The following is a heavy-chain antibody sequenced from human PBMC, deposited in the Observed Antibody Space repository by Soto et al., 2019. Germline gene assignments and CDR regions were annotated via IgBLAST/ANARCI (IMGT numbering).Heavy chain of an antibody. Sequence: PGGSLRLSCAASGFTFDDYGMSWVRQAPGKGLEWVSGINWNGGSTGYADSVKGRFTISRDNAKNSLYLQMNSLRAEDTALYYCARGLSSSWYAGTFDIWGQGTMVTVSS. CDR2: INWNGGST. V-gene: IGHV3-20*04. J-gene: IGHJ3*02. CDR3: ARGLSSSWYAGTFDI. D-gene: IGHD6-13*01. CDR1: GFTFDDYG.